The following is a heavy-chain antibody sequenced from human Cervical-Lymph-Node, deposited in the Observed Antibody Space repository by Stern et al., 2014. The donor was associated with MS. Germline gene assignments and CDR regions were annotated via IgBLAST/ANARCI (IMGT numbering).Heavy chain of an antibody. Sequence: VQLVQSGAEVRKPGESLRISCEVSGYRFTNNWIGWVRQVPGKGLEWMGIIYPGDSETIYSPSFQGQVTILVDKSNSITYLQWSSLKASDTAIYYCARRGHGYMGIDYWGQGTLVTVSS. CDR3: ARRGHGYMGIDY. V-gene: IGHV5-51*03. CDR1: GYRFTNNW. J-gene: IGHJ4*02. CDR2: IYPGDSET. D-gene: IGHD1-1*01.